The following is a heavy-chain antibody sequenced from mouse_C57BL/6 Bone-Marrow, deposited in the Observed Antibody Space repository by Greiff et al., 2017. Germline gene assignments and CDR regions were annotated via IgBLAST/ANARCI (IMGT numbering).Heavy chain of an antibody. CDR1: GFSLTSYG. CDR3: ATPYYGSSYYAMDY. J-gene: IGHJ4*01. V-gene: IGHV2-5*01. D-gene: IGHD1-1*01. CDR2: IWRGGST. Sequence: VQRVESGPGLVQPSQSLSITCTVSGFSLTSYGVHWVRQSPGKGLEWLGVIWRGGSTDYNAAFMSRLSITKDNSKSQVFFKMNSLQADDTAIYYCATPYYGSSYYAMDYWGQGTSVTVSS.